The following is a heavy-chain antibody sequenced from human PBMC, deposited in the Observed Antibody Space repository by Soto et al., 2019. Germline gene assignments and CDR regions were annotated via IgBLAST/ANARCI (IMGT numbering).Heavy chain of an antibody. CDR1: AGTFTSYA. Sequence: QVQLVQSGAEVRKPGSSVKVSCRTSAGTFTSYAFSWVRQAPGQGLEWMGNIIPLFDTPIYAQKFRDRVTISADKSASTVYMELSSLRSDDTAVYFCARWVVKLAVGFYYYYGMDLWGQGTTVIVSS. CDR2: IIPLFDTP. CDR3: ARWVVKLAVGFYYYYGMDL. V-gene: IGHV1-69*06. J-gene: IGHJ6*02. D-gene: IGHD2-15*01.